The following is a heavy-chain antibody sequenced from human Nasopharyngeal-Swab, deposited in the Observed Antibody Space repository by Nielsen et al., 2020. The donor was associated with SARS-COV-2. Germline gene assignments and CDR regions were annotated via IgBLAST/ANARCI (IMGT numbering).Heavy chain of an antibody. J-gene: IGHJ4*02. CDR1: GFTFGSFG. V-gene: IGHV3-21*01. D-gene: IGHD6-13*01. CDR3: ASLSSSSWFFDY. CDR2: ISPSSGYI. Sequence: GGSLRLSCAGSGFTFGSFGMTWVRQAPGKGLEWVSYISPSSGYIYYAESLKGRFTISRDNGKNSLYLQMNSLRAEDTAVYYCASLSSSSWFFDYWGQGTLVTVSS.